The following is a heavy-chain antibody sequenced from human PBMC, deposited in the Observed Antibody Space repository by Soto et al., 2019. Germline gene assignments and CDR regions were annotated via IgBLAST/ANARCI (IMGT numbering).Heavy chain of an antibody. D-gene: IGHD2-2*01. CDR2: ISTDGSFT. J-gene: IGHJ3*01. CDR3: ARPRSKSSSGFDL. Sequence: PRGSRRLSCVRSGFTLRNHWMHWGRQAPGLGPEGVSLISTDGSFTTYADSVKGRFTISRDNAKNTVYLQMNSLRVEDTVLYYCARPRSKSSSGFDLWGQGTMVTVSS. V-gene: IGHV3-74*03. CDR1: GFTLRNHW.